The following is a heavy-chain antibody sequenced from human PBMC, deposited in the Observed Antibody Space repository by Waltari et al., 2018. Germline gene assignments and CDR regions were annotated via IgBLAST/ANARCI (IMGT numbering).Heavy chain of an antibody. D-gene: IGHD1-26*01. CDR1: GGSISSRSYY. V-gene: IGHV4-39*01. CDR3: ASCSGSYFDY. Sequence: QLQLQESGPGLVKPSETLSLTCTVSGGSISSRSYYWGWIRQPPGKGLEWIGSIDYSGSTYYNPSLKSRVTISVDTSKNQFSLKLSSVTAADTAVYYCASCSGSYFDYWGQGTLVTVSS. CDR2: IDYSGST. J-gene: IGHJ4*02.